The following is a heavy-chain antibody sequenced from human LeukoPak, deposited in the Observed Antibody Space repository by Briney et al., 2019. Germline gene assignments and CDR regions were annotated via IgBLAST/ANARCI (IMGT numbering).Heavy chain of an antibody. CDR2: IIPILGIA. CDR3: ARGPTIFGVVIIAGMDV. D-gene: IGHD3-3*01. V-gene: IGHV1-69*04. J-gene: IGHJ6*02. CDR1: GGTLSSYA. Sequence: SVKVSCKASGGTLSSYAISWVRQAPGQGLEWMGRIIPILGIANYAQKFQGRVTITADKSTSTAYMELSSLRSEDTAVYYCARGPTIFGVVIIAGMDVWGQGTTVTVSS.